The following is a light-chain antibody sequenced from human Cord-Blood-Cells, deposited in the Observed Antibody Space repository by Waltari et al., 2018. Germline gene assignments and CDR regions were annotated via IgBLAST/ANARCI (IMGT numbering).Light chain of an antibody. V-gene: IGLV2-14*03. J-gene: IGLJ3*02. CDR2: DVS. CDR3: SSYTSSSTWV. Sequence: QSALTQPASVSGSPGQSTTIPCTGPSSDVGGYNYVSWYQQHPGKAPKLMIYDVSNRPSGVSSRFSGSKSGNTASLTISGLQAEDEADYYCSSYTSSSTWVFGGGTKLTVL. CDR1: SSDVGGYNY.